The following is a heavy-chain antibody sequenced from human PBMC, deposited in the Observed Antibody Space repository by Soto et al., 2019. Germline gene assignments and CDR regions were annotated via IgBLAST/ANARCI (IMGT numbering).Heavy chain of an antibody. CDR1: GGSISSYY. V-gene: IGHV4-59*08. Sequence: SETLSLTCTVSGGSISSYYWSWIRQPPGKGLEWIGYIYYSGSTNYNPSLKSRVTISVDTSKNQFSLKLSSVTAADTAVYYCARHDYDYGDLLNWFDPWGQGTLVTVSS. CDR3: ARHDYDYGDLLNWFDP. D-gene: IGHD4-17*01. CDR2: IYYSGST. J-gene: IGHJ5*02.